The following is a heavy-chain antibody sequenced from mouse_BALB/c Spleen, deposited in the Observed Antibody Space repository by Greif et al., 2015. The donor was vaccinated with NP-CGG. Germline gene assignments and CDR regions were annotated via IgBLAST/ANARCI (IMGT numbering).Heavy chain of an antibody. Sequence: VQLQQSGAKLVKPGASVKLSCKASGYTFTSYYMYWVKQRPGQGLEWIGEINPSNGGTNFNEKFKSKATLTVDKSSSTAYMQLSSLTSEDSAVYYCTRYYRYYFDYWGQGTTLTVSS. CDR2: INPSNGGT. D-gene: IGHD2-14*01. V-gene: IGHV1S81*02. J-gene: IGHJ2*01. CDR1: GYTFTSYY. CDR3: TRYYRYYFDY.